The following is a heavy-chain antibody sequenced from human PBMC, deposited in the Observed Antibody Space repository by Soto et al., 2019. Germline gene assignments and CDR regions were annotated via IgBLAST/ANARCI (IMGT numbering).Heavy chain of an antibody. Sequence: GGSLRLSCAASGFTVSSNYMSWVRQAPGKGLEWVSVIYSGGSTYYADSVKGRFTISRDNSKNTLYLQMNSLRAEDTAVYYCAGRSGWYVGYYFDYWGQGTLVTVSS. CDR3: AGRSGWYVGYYFDY. V-gene: IGHV3-53*01. D-gene: IGHD6-19*01. CDR1: GFTVSSNY. J-gene: IGHJ4*02. CDR2: IYSGGST.